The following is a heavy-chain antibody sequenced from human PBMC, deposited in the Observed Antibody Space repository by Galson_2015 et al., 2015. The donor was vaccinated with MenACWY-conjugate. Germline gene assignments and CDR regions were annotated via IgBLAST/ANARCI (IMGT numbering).Heavy chain of an antibody. Sequence: SLRLSCAASAFTFSSFEMNWVRQAPGKGLEWVSYISSSGTTIYYSDSVKGRFTISRDNAKNSLYLQMNSLRAEDTAVYYCARLAVPGLNWGQGTQVTVSS. CDR3: ARLAVPGLN. V-gene: IGHV3-48*03. D-gene: IGHD6-19*01. CDR2: ISSSGTTI. J-gene: IGHJ4*02. CDR1: AFTFSSFE.